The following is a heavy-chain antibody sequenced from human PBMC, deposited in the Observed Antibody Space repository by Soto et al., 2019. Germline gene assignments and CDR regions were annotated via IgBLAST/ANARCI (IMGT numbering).Heavy chain of an antibody. Sequence: ASVKVSCKASGYTFTSYDINWVRQAPGQGLEWVGWINPTSEYTAHAQKFQGRVTLTREISTATAYMELSSLTSEDTAVYFCARQVHHRYSSDWGPGTQVTVSS. CDR1: GYTFTSYD. D-gene: IGHD2-15*01. CDR2: INPTSEYT. CDR3: ARQVHHRYSSD. V-gene: IGHV1-8*01. J-gene: IGHJ4*02.